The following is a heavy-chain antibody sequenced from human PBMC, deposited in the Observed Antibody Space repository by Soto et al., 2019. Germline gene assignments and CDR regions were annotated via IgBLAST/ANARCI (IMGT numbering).Heavy chain of an antibody. CDR2: IYSGGST. Sequence: GGSLRLSCAASGFTVSSNYMSWVRQAPGKGLEWVSVIYSGGSTYYADSVKGRFTISRDNSKNTLYLQMNGLRAEDTAVYYCARVRRRSPTLATHYNWFDPWGQGTLVTVSS. D-gene: IGHD1-26*01. J-gene: IGHJ5*02. V-gene: IGHV3-66*01. CDR1: GFTVSSNY. CDR3: ARVRRRSPTLATHYNWFDP.